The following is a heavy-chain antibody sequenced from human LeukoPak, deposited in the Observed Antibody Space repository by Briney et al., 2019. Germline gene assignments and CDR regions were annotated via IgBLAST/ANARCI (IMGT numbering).Heavy chain of an antibody. Sequence: GASVTVSFKPSGYTFTDSYIHWVRQAPGVGLQWMGWISPNNGDTKYAEGFQDRVTMTRDTSISTAYMELTGLTPDDTAVYYCVRSPIGASAYWGRGTLVTVSS. CDR2: ISPNNGDT. J-gene: IGHJ4*02. CDR1: GYTFTDSY. D-gene: IGHD3-10*01. V-gene: IGHV1-2*02. CDR3: VRSPIGASAY.